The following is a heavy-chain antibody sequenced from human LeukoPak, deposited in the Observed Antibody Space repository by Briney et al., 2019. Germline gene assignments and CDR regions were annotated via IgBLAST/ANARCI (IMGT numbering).Heavy chain of an antibody. D-gene: IGHD6-13*01. CDR1: GGSFSGYY. Sequence: SETLSLTCAVYGGSFSGYYWSWIRQPPGKGLEWIGEINHSGSTNYNPSLKSRVTISVDMSKNQFSLKLSSVTAADTAVYYCAREATIAAAGTHYYYYMDVWGKGTTVTVSS. J-gene: IGHJ6*03. CDR3: AREATIAAAGTHYYYYMDV. CDR2: INHSGST. V-gene: IGHV4-34*01.